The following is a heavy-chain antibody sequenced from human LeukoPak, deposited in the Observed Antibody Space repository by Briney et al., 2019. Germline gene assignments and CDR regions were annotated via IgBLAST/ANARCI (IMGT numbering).Heavy chain of an antibody. V-gene: IGHV4-30-4*01. J-gene: IGHJ4*01. D-gene: IGHD3-9*01. CDR2: IYYSGST. Sequence: SETLSLTYTVSGGSISSGDYYWSWIRQPPGRGLEWIGYIYYSGSTYYNPSLKSRVTISVDTSKNQLSLKLSSVTAADTAVYYCARGNYDILTGSIIFDYWGHGTLVTVSS. CDR3: ARGNYDILTGSIIFDY. CDR1: GGSISSGDYY.